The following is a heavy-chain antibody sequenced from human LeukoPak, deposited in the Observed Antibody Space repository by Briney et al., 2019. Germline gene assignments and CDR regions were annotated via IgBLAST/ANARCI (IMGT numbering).Heavy chain of an antibody. J-gene: IGHJ4*02. V-gene: IGHV4-59*12. Sequence: SETLSHTCTVSGGSIGSYYWSWIRLPPGKGLEWIGYLSKGGNTNYSPSLKSRVTIFGDTSKNQFSLKLSSVTAADTAVYYCAGFGGGGIVDYWGQGTLVTVSS. CDR3: AGFGGGGIVDY. D-gene: IGHD3-10*01. CDR2: LSKGGNT. CDR1: GGSIGSYY.